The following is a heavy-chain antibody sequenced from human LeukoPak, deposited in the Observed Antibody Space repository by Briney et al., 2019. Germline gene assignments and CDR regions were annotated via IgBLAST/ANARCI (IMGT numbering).Heavy chain of an antibody. V-gene: IGHV1-2*02. CDR2: INPNSGGT. Sequence: VASVKVSCKASGYTFTGYYMHWVRQAPGQGLEWMGWINPNSGGTNYAQKFQGRVTMTRDTSISTAYMELSRLRSDDTAVYYCARDSPKANWGSRWFDPWGQGTLVTVSS. J-gene: IGHJ5*02. D-gene: IGHD7-27*01. CDR1: GYTFTGYY. CDR3: ARDSPKANWGSRWFDP.